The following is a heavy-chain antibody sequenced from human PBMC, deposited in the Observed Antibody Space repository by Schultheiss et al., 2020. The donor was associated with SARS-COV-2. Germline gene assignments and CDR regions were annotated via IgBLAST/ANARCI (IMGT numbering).Heavy chain of an antibody. D-gene: IGHD5-24*01. J-gene: IGHJ4*02. V-gene: IGHV3-30*03. Sequence: GGSLRLSCAASGFTFSDHYMDWVRQAPGKGLEWVAVISYDGSNKYYADSVKGRFTISRDNSKNTLYLQMNSLRAEDTAVYYCARQARGDVEMATRVFDYWGQGTLVTVSS. CDR2: ISYDGSNK. CDR1: GFTFSDHY. CDR3: ARQARGDVEMATRVFDY.